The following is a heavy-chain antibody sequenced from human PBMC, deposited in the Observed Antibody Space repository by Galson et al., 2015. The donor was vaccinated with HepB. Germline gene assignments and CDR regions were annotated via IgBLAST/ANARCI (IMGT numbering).Heavy chain of an antibody. J-gene: IGHJ4*02. V-gene: IGHV1-2*02. CDR3: ARVPKYCSSTSCLFDY. D-gene: IGHD2-2*01. Sequence: SVKVSCKASGYTFTGYYMHWVRQAPGQGLEWMGWINPNSGGTNYAQKFQGRVTMTRDTSISTAYMELSRLRSDDTAVYYCARVPKYCSSTSCLFDYWGQGTLVTVSS. CDR1: GYTFTGYY. CDR2: INPNSGGT.